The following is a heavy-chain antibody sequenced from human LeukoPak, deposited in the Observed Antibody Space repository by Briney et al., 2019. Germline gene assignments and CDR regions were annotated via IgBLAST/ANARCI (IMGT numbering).Heavy chain of an antibody. J-gene: IGHJ4*02. CDR2: INHSGST. V-gene: IGHV4-34*01. CDR1: GGSFSGYY. D-gene: IGHD3-22*01. CDR3: ARARSIYYDSSGYTI. Sequence: SETLSLTCAVYGGSFSGYYWSWIRQPPGKRLEWIGEINHSGSTNYNPSLKSRVTISVDTSKNQFSLKLSSVTAADTAVYYCARARSIYYDSSGYTIWGQGTLVTVSS.